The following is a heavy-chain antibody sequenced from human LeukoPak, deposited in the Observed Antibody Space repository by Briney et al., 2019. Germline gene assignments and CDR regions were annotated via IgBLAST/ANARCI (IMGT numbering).Heavy chain of an antibody. D-gene: IGHD5-12*01. CDR1: GYSFTSYW. CDR3: ARRGDTGYDFVDWFDP. CDR2: IYPGDSDT. Sequence: GESLKISCKGSGYSFTSYWIGWVHQMPGKGLEWMGIIYPGDSDTRYSPSFQGRVTISADKSISTAYLQWSSLKASDTAMYYCARRGDTGYDFVDWFDPWGQGTLVTVSS. V-gene: IGHV5-51*07. J-gene: IGHJ5*02.